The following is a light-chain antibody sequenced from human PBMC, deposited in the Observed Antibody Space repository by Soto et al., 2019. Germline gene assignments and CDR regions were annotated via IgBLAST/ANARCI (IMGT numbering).Light chain of an antibody. Sequence: QSALTQPPSASGSPGQSVTISCTGTNNDVGAYKYVSWYQHKPGKAPKLIIYEVDKRPSGVPDRFSGSKSGSTASLTVSGLQAEDEADYYCNSYAATVVLFGGGTKLTVL. V-gene: IGLV2-8*01. CDR2: EVD. CDR1: NNDVGAYKY. J-gene: IGLJ2*01. CDR3: NSYAATVVL.